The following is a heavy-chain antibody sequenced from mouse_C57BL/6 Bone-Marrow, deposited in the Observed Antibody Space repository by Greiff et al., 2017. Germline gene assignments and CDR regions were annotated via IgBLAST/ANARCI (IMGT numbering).Heavy chain of an antibody. V-gene: IGHV1-81*01. J-gene: IGHJ2*01. CDR3: AREGDPYYYGREYYFDY. Sequence: QVQLQQSGAELARPGASVKLSCKASGYTFTSYGISWVKQRTGQGLEWIGEIYPRSGNTYYNEKFKGKATLTADKSSSTAYMELRSLTSEDSAVYFCAREGDPYYYGREYYFDYWGQGTTLTVSS. CDR1: GYTFTSYG. D-gene: IGHD1-1*01. CDR2: IYPRSGNT.